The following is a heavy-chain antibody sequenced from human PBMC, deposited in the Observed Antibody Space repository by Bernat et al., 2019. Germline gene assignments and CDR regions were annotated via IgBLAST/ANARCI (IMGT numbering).Heavy chain of an antibody. CDR3: AREVPTRAIPYSSSWYGYFQH. D-gene: IGHD6-13*01. V-gene: IGHV1-69*08. CDR2: IIPILGIA. CDR1: GGTFSSYT. Sequence: QVQLVQSGAEVKKPGSSVKVSCKASGGTFSSYTISWVRQAPGQGLEWMGRIIPILGIANYAQKFQGRVTITADKSTRTAYMELSSLRSEDTAVYYGAREVPTRAIPYSSSWYGYFQHWGQGTLVTVSS. J-gene: IGHJ1*01.